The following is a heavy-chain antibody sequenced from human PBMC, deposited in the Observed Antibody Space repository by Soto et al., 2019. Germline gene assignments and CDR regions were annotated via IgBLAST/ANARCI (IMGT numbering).Heavy chain of an antibody. J-gene: IGHJ5*01. V-gene: IGHV4-59*02. D-gene: IGHD6-13*01. CDR3: ARRGSTWYSWFDS. CDR1: GAYVTTYY. CDR2: ISNSGNT. Sequence: SETLSLTCNVSGAYVTTYYWSWIRQSPGKGLEWIGYISNSGNTNYNPSLKSRVTISLDTSKNHFSLKMRSVTAADTAVYCCARRGSTWYSWFDSWGQGTLVTVSS.